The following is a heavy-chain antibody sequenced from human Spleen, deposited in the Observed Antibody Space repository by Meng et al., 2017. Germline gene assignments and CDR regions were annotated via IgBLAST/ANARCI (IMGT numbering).Heavy chain of an antibody. J-gene: IGHJ4*02. Sequence: SVKVSCKASGGTFSSDAMSWVRQAPGQGLEWMGGIIPIFGTTNYAQKFQGRVTITADESTSTAYMELSGLRSEDTALYYCARGAAAATTYYFDYWGQGYQVNGAS. D-gene: IGHD1-26*01. V-gene: IGHV1-69*13. CDR3: ARGAAAATTYYFDY. CDR2: IIPIFGTT. CDR1: GGTFSSDA.